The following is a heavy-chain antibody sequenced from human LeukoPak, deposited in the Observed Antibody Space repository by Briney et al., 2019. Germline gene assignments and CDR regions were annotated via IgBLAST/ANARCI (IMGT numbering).Heavy chain of an antibody. CDR1: GFTVSSNY. J-gene: IGHJ4*02. CDR3: AREGGEIAVAGTFDY. Sequence: GGSLRLSCEASGFTVSSNYMNWVRQAPGKGLEWVSSISSSSSYIYYADSVKGRFTISRDNAKNSLYLQMNSLRAEDTAVYYCAREGGEIAVAGTFDYWGQGTLVTVSS. D-gene: IGHD6-19*01. CDR2: ISSSSSYI. V-gene: IGHV3-21*01.